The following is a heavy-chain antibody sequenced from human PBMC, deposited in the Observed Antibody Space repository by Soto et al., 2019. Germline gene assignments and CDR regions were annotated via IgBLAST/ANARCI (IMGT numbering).Heavy chain of an antibody. D-gene: IGHD6-25*01. CDR1: GFTFSNYG. CDR2: ISSNGGST. Sequence: GGSLRLSCSASGFTFSNYGIHWVRQAPGKGLEYVSAISSNGGSTYYADSVKGRFTISRDNSKNTLYLQMSSLRAEDTPVYYCATSGIEYSYYYFVDVWGKGTTVTVSS. J-gene: IGHJ6*03. V-gene: IGHV3-64*04. CDR3: ATSGIEYSYYYFVDV.